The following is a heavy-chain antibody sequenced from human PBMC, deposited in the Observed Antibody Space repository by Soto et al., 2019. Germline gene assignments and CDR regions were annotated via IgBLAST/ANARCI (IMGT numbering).Heavy chain of an antibody. CDR1: GVTVSSNY. V-gene: IGHV3-66*04. CDR3: ARHGYNYGGGYFDY. CDR2: IYSGGST. Sequence: EVQLVESGGGLVQPGGSLRLSCAASGVTVSSNYMSWVRQAPGKGLEWVSVIYSGGSTYYADSVKGRFTISRDNSKNTLYLQMNRLRAEDRAVYYCARHGYNYGGGYFDYWGQGTLVTVSS. J-gene: IGHJ4*02. D-gene: IGHD5-18*01.